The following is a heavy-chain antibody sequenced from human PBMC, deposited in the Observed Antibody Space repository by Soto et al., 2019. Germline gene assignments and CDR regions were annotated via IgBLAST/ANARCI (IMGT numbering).Heavy chain of an antibody. V-gene: IGHV3-23*01. CDR2: ISGSGGST. CDR3: AKDRYSSSWFDY. CDR1: GFTFSSYA. D-gene: IGHD6-13*01. Sequence: LRLSCAASGFTFSSYAMSWVRQAPGKGLEWVSAISGSGGSTYYADSVKGRFTISRDNSKNTLYLQMNSLRAEDTAVYYCAKDRYSSSWFDYWGQGTLVTVSS. J-gene: IGHJ4*02.